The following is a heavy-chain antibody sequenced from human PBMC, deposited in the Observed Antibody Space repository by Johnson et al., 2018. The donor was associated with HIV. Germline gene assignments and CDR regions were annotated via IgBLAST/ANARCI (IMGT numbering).Heavy chain of an antibody. V-gene: IGHV3-13*01. CDR2: IGTAGDT. CDR1: GFTFSSYD. D-gene: IGHD2/OR15-2a*01. CDR3: AREEEYRYAFDI. Sequence: VQLVESGGGLKQPGGSLRLSCAASGFTFSSYDMHWVRQATGKGLEWVSTIGTAGDTYYPGSVQGRFTVSREDAKNSLYLQMKSLRAEDTALYYCAREEEYRYAFDIWGQGTMVTVSS. J-gene: IGHJ3*02.